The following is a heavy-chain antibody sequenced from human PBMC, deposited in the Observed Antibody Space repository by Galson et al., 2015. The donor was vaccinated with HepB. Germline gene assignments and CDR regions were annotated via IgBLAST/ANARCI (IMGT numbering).Heavy chain of an antibody. Sequence: SLRLSCAASGFSFSRYGLNWVRQAPGKGLEWVSYISSSSTNIFYAESVMGRFTISRDNSKNSLYMEMSSLRAEDTAVYYCASEGYSMGYFLGWGQGTLVTVSS. D-gene: IGHD6-13*01. CDR1: GFSFSRYG. J-gene: IGHJ4*02. V-gene: IGHV3-21*01. CDR3: ASEGYSMGYFLG. CDR2: ISSSSTNI.